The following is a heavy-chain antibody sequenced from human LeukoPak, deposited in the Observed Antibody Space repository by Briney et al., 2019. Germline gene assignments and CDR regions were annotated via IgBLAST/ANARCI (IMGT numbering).Heavy chain of an antibody. V-gene: IGHV3-48*04. CDR2: ISSSGSTI. Sequence: GGSLRLSCGASGFTFSNYGMLWVRQAPGKGLEWVSYISSSGSTIYYADSVKGRFTISRDNAKNSLYLQMNSLRAEDTAVYYCTRDHHRRHYDSQARNTFDIWGQGTMVTVSS. CDR3: TRDHHRRHYDSQARNTFDI. D-gene: IGHD3-22*01. CDR1: GFTFSNYG. J-gene: IGHJ3*02.